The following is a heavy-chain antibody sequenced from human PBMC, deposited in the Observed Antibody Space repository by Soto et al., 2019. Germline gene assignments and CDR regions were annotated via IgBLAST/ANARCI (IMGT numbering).Heavy chain of an antibody. V-gene: IGHV4-59*01. CDR3: AREGYSSRWNPIDY. Sequence: PSETLSLTCTVSGVSISFYYWSWIRQPPGKGLEWIAYIDSSGSTKYNPSLKSRVTISLDTSRNQLSLKLNSVTAADTAVYYCAREGYSSRWNPIDYWAQGTQVTGSS. J-gene: IGHJ4*02. CDR2: IDSSGST. D-gene: IGHD6-13*01. CDR1: GVSISFYY.